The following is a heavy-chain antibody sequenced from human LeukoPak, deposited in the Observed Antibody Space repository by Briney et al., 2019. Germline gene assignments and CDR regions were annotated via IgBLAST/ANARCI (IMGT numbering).Heavy chain of an antibody. CDR3: ARAMTTVTQSFDY. Sequence: SETLSLTCAVSGGSISSSNWWSWVRQPPGKGLEWIGEIYHRGSTNYNPSLKSRVTISVDKSKNQFSLKLSSVTAADTAVYYCARAMTTVTQSFDYWGQGTLVTVSS. J-gene: IGHJ4*02. CDR2: IYHRGST. D-gene: IGHD4-17*01. CDR1: GGSISSSNW. V-gene: IGHV4-4*02.